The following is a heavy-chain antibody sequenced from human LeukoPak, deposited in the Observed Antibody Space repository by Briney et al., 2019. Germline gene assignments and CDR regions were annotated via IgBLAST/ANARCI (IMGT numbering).Heavy chain of an antibody. V-gene: IGHV1-2*02. CDR3: ASGGYSSGWYFDY. D-gene: IGHD6-19*01. CDR1: GYTFSAYY. Sequence: GASVKVSCKASGYTFSAYYMHWVRQAPGQGPEWMGWINPNSGGTNYAQKFQGRVTMTRDTSISTAYMELTRLRSDDTAVYYCASGGYSSGWYFDYWGQGTLVTVSS. CDR2: INPNSGGT. J-gene: IGHJ4*02.